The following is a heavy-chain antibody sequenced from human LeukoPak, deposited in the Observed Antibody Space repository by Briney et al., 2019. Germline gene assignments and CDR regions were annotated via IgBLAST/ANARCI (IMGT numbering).Heavy chain of an antibody. CDR3: ARCPSLLKLEDWFDP. J-gene: IGHJ5*02. Sequence: SGPALVKPTETLTLTCSFSGFSLTSGEMCVSWIRQTPGKALEWLARIGGDGDKSYSPSLKPRLTISKDTSKNQVVLTMTNMESVDTATYFCARCPSLLKLEDWFDPWGQGTLVTVSS. CDR1: GFSLTSGEMC. CDR2: IGGDGDK. D-gene: IGHD1-7*01. V-gene: IGHV2-70*11.